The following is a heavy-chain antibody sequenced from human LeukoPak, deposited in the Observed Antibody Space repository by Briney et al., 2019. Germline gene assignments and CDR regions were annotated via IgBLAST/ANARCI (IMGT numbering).Heavy chain of an antibody. Sequence: SVKVSCKASGYTFTNYGISWVRQAPGQGLEWMGGIIPIFGTANYAQKFQGRVTITADESTSTAYMELSSLRSEDTAVYYCARDGALGFGYCSGGSCYSERSARWFDPWGQGTLVTVSS. CDR3: ARDGALGFGYCSGGSCYSERSARWFDP. CDR1: GYTFTNYG. CDR2: IIPIFGTA. J-gene: IGHJ5*02. D-gene: IGHD2-15*01. V-gene: IGHV1-69*13.